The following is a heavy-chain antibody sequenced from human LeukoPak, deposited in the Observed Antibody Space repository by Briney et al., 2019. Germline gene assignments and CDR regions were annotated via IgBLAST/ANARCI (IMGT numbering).Heavy chain of an antibody. J-gene: IGHJ6*03. V-gene: IGHV5-51*01. CDR1: GYSFTNYW. CDR2: IYPGDSDT. Sequence: GESLKISCKGSGYSFTNYWIGWVRQMPGKGLEWMGIIYPGDSDTRYSPSFQGQVTISADKSISTAYLQWSSLKASDTAMYYCARHGASSSWSYYYYYMDVWGKGTTVTVSS. D-gene: IGHD6-13*01. CDR3: ARHGASSSWSYYYYYMDV.